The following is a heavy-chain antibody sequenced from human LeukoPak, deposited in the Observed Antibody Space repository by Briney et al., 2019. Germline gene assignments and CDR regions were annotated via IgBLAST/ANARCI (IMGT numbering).Heavy chain of an antibody. CDR1: GGSFSGYY. V-gene: IGHV4-59*01. CDR2: IYYSGST. CDR3: ASQELLWFGESRFDP. Sequence: SETLSLIRAVYGGSFSGYYWSWIRQPPGKGLEWIGYIYYSGSTNYNPSLKSRVTISVDTSKNQFSLKLSSVTAADTAVYYCASQELLWFGESRFDPWGQGTLVTVSS. D-gene: IGHD3-10*01. J-gene: IGHJ5*02.